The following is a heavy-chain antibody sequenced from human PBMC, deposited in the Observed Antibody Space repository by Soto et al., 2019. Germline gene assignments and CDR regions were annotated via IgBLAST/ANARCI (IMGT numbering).Heavy chain of an antibody. D-gene: IGHD2-2*01. Sequence: ESLWLSCTVAGDCISSNNYYWGWVGQPPGRGLEWLWGITYSGSTYYNPSLKSRVTISVDTSKNQFSLMLSSVTAADTAVYYCARHPGYCTGTSCYGYYTMDVWGQGTTVT. J-gene: IGHJ6*02. V-gene: IGHV4-39*01. CDR1: GDCISSNNYY. CDR2: ITYSGST. CDR3: ARHPGYCTGTSCYGYYTMDV.